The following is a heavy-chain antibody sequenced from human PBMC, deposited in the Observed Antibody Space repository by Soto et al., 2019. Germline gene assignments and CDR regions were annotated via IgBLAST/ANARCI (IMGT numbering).Heavy chain of an antibody. CDR2: IIPIFGTA. CDR3: ARDHFDSGYDSFHRYGMDV. CDR1: GGTFSSYA. J-gene: IGHJ6*02. D-gene: IGHD5-12*01. Sequence: QVQLVQSGAEVKKPGSSVKVSCKASGGTFSSYAISWVRQAPGQGLEWMGGIIPIFGTANYAQKFQGRVTITADESTSTAYMELSSLRSEDTAVYYCARDHFDSGYDSFHRYGMDVWGQGTTVTVSS. V-gene: IGHV1-69*01.